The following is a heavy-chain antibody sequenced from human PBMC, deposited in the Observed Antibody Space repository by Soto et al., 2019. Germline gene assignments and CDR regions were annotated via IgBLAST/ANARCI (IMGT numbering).Heavy chain of an antibody. Sequence: TLSLTCSVSGCSIGDLDCSCILQPPGKGREWIGSISYSGRTIYKHPLKSRVTISVDPSKNQFSLQLSSVTAADTAVSYCARGLRRYCSGGRCPSYYMAVWRKGTTVTVSS. CDR3: ARGLRRYCSGGRCPSYYMAV. CDR2: ISYSGRT. J-gene: IGHJ6*03. V-gene: IGHV4-59*11. D-gene: IGHD2-15*01. CDR1: GCSIGDLD.